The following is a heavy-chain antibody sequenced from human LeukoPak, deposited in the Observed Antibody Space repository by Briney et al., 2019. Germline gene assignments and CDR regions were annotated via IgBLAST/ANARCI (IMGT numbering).Heavy chain of an antibody. D-gene: IGHD4-17*01. Sequence: PGGSLRLSCAASGFTFSSYAMSWVRQAPGKGLEWVSAISGSGGSTYYADSMKGRFTISRDNSKNTLYLQMNSLRAEDTAVYYCAKPPGPTVTTLGRITAVSWYFDLWGRGTLVTVSS. V-gene: IGHV3-23*01. CDR3: AKPPGPTVTTLGRITAVSWYFDL. J-gene: IGHJ2*01. CDR2: ISGSGGST. CDR1: GFTFSSYA.